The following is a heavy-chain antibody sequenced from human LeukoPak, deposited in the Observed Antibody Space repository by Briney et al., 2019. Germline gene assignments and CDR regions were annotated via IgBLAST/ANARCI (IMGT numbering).Heavy chain of an antibody. Sequence: GGSLRLSCAASGFTFSSYSMNWVRQAPGKGLEWVSSISSSSSYIYYADSVRGRFTVSRDNVKKSVYLRMNSLSADDTSVYYCARGSGPNSYWYFDLWGRGTLVTVSS. D-gene: IGHD6-19*01. CDR1: GFTFSSYS. J-gene: IGHJ2*01. CDR2: ISSSSSYI. V-gene: IGHV3-21*01. CDR3: ARGSGPNSYWYFDL.